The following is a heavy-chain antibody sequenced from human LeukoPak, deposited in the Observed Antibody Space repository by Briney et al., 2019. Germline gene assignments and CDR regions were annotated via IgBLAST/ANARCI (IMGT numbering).Heavy chain of an antibody. V-gene: IGHV1-18*01. CDR2: INAYNGNT. CDR1: GYTFTSYG. Sequence: ATVKVSCKASGYTFTSYGISWVRQAPGQGLEWMGWINAYNGNTNYAQKLQGRVTMTTDTSTSTAYMELRSLRSDDTAVYYCARLPKTYCGGDCYADYWGQGTLVTVSS. CDR3: ARLPKTYCGGDCYADY. J-gene: IGHJ4*02. D-gene: IGHD2-21*02.